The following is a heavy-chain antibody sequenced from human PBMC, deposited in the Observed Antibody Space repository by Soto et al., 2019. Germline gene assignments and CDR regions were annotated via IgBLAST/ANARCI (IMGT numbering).Heavy chain of an antibody. CDR3: ARQGPHGANWVRYFDS. CDR1: GFTISDAW. Sequence: PGGSLRLSCAASGFTISDAWINWVRQAPGMGLEWVGRIKSIRDGGTTDFAAPVKARFAISRDDSKNMVYLQINSLNTEDSAVNYCARQGPHGANWVRYFDSWGQGTLVTVSS. V-gene: IGHV3-15*07. CDR2: IKSIRDGGTT. D-gene: IGHD7-27*01. J-gene: IGHJ4*02.